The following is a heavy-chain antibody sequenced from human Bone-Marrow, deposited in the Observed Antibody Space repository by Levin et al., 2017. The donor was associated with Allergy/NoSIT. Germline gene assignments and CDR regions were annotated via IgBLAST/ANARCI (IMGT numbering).Heavy chain of an antibody. CDR1: GDSVSIGSYY. Sequence: MASETLSLTCIVSGDSVSIGSYYWTWLRQHPGKGLEWIGNIYNNGEIYYNPSLKSRVIISLDKSDNHFSLKLSSVTAADSAIYYCASDYASGTYLDAFETWGQGTMVTVSS. J-gene: IGHJ3*02. D-gene: IGHD3-10*01. V-gene: IGHV4-31*02. CDR2: IYNNGEI. CDR3: ASDYASGTYLDAFET.